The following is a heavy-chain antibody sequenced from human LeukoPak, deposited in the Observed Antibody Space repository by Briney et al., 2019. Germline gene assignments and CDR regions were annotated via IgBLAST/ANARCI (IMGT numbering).Heavy chain of an antibody. CDR2: IGSSDSVT. J-gene: IGHJ4*02. Sequence: HPGGSLRLSCAASEFTFSSYEMNWVRQAPGKGLEWVSYIGSSDSVTYYADSVRGRFTVSRDNSKNTLYLEMNSLRAEDTAVYFCAKDVVPDSGWDLDHWGQGTLVTVPS. D-gene: IGHD6-19*01. CDR1: EFTFSSYE. V-gene: IGHV3-48*03. CDR3: AKDVVPDSGWDLDH.